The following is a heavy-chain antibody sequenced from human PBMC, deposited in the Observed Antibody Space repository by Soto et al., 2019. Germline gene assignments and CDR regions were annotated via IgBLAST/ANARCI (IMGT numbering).Heavy chain of an antibody. V-gene: IGHV3-33*01. Sequence: QVQLVESGGGVVQPGRSLRLSCAASGFTFSSYGMHWVRQAPGKGLEWVAVIWYDGSNKYYADSVKGRFTISRDNSKNTLYLQMNILRDEETAVYYCARARLGELFDFAYWGQGTLVTVSS. D-gene: IGHD3-10*01. CDR2: IWYDGSNK. CDR1: GFTFSSYG. CDR3: ARARLGELFDFAY. J-gene: IGHJ4*02.